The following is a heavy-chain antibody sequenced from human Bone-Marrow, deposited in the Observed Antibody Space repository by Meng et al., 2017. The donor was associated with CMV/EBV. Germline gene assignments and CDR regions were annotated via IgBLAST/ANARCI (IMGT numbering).Heavy chain of an antibody. CDR3: ANRYSGYEDVWYFDY. J-gene: IGHJ4*02. D-gene: IGHD5-12*01. CDR1: GFTLSSYG. CDR2: IRADGSNT. V-gene: IGHV3-30*02. Sequence: GGYLRLSCAMSGFTLSSYGMHWVRKAPGKGLQWVAFIRADGSNTYYADSVKGRFTISRDNSKNTVYLQMNSLRAEDTAVYYCANRYSGYEDVWYFDYWGQGTLVTVSS.